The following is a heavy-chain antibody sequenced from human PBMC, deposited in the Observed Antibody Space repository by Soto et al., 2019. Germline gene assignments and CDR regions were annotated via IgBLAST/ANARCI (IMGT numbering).Heavy chain of an antibody. CDR2: IWYDGSNK. CDR3: ARDLYYYDSSGYLDFDY. CDR1: GFTVSSYG. Sequence: QLQLVESGGGVVQRGRSLRLSCAASGFTVSSYGMHWVRQAPGKGLEWVAVIWYDGSNKYYADSVKGRFTISRDNSKNTLYLQMNSLRAEDTAVYYCARDLYYYDSSGYLDFDYWGQGTLVTVSS. J-gene: IGHJ4*02. D-gene: IGHD3-22*01. V-gene: IGHV3-33*01.